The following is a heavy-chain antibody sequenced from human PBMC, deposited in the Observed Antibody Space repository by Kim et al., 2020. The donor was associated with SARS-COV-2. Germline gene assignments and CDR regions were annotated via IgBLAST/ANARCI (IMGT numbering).Heavy chain of an antibody. V-gene: IGHV3-21*01. CDR2: ISSSSSYI. D-gene: IGHD3-16*02. Sequence: GGSLRLSCAASGFTFSSYSMNWVRQAPGKGLEWVSSISSSSSYIYYADSVKGRFTISGDNAKNSLYLQMNSLRAEDTAVYYCARDSYIWGSYRYGGYNWFDPWGQGTLVTVSS. J-gene: IGHJ5*02. CDR1: GFTFSSYS. CDR3: ARDSYIWGSYRYGGYNWFDP.